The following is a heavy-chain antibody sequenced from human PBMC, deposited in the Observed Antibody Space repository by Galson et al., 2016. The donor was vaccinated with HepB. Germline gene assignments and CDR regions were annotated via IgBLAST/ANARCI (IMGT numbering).Heavy chain of an antibody. CDR2: IIPLFGAT. V-gene: IGHV1-69*06. CDR3: AREPVRLDDLLTGPPKNPDY. Sequence: SVKVSCKASGGTFSNFAISWLRQAPGQGLEWMGGIIPLFGATNYAQKFQGRVTITADKSTTTVYMDLSSLRSEDTAVYYCAREPVRLDDLLTGPPKNPDYWGQRTLVTVSS. D-gene: IGHD3-9*01. CDR1: GGTFSNFA. J-gene: IGHJ4*02.